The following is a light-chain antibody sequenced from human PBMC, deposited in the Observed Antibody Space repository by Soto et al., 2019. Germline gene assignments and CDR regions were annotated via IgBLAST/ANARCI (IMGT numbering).Light chain of an antibody. V-gene: IGLV1-40*01. CDR3: PPYASSLRGTV. Sequence: QSVLTQPPSVSGAPGQRVTISCTGSSSNIGAGYDVHWYQQLPGTAPKLLIYGNSNRPSGVPDRFSGSKSGTSASLAITGLQAEDEPDFYCPPYASSLRGTVFGRRTKLTVL. J-gene: IGLJ2*01. CDR2: GNS. CDR1: SSNIGAGYD.